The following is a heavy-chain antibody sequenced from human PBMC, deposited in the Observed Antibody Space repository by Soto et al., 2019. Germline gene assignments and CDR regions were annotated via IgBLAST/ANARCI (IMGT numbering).Heavy chain of an antibody. CDR3: ARRRPGVLTSGVTRYTCEY. Sequence: QVQLVQSGGEVKKPGASMKVSCKASGYTFINYLISWVRQAPGQGLEWMGWISADSGNTNYAQKFQGRVTLTTDTSSLTAYLDPRMVRSDATPTHCCARRRPGVLTSGVTRYTCEYWDQGNRVTVSS. V-gene: IGHV1-18*01. J-gene: IGHJ4*02. D-gene: IGHD2-8*01. CDR2: ISADSGNT. CDR1: GYTFINYL.